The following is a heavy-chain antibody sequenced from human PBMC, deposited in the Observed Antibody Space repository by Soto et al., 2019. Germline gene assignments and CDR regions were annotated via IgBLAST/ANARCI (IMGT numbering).Heavy chain of an antibody. CDR3: ARPLVWNDVHASWFDS. Sequence: PGESLKISCKGSGYSFTSYWIGWVRQMPGKGLEWIGRIDPTDSYTNYSPSFQGHVALSTDNSISTAYLQWSSLKASDTAIYYCARPLVWNDVHASWFDSWGQGTLVTVSS. CDR2: IDPTDSYT. D-gene: IGHD1-1*01. V-gene: IGHV5-10-1*01. CDR1: GYSFTSYW. J-gene: IGHJ5*01.